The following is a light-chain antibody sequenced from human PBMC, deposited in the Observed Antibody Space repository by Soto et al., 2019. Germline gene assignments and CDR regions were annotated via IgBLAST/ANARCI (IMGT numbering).Light chain of an antibody. V-gene: IGKV1-39*01. CDR2: AAS. J-gene: IGKJ4*01. CDR1: QSISSY. Sequence: DIQMTQSPSSLSASVGDRVTITCRASQSISSYLNWYQQKPGKAPKLLIYAASSLQSGVPSRFSGCGSGTDFTLTISSLRPEDFATYYCQQSYSTPFTFVGGTKVEIK. CDR3: QQSYSTPFT.